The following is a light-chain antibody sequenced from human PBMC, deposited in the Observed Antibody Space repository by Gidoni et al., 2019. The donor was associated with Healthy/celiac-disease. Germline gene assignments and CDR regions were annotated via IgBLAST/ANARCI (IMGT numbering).Light chain of an antibody. CDR2: DAS. CDR3: QQFNRYLGGIT. V-gene: IGKV1-13*02. Sequence: AIQLTHSPSSLSASVGDRVTITCRGSQVLSSALAWYQQKPGQAPKLLIYDASSLESGVQSRFSGSGYGTDLPLTISSLQHEDFETYYCQQFNRYLGGITFGGGTKVEIK. J-gene: IGKJ4*01. CDR1: QVLSSA.